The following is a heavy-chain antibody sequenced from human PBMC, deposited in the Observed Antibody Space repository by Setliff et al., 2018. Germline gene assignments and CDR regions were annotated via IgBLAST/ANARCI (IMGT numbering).Heavy chain of an antibody. J-gene: IGHJ4*02. CDR2: IYHSGGT. V-gene: IGHV4-34*01. Sequence: SETLSLTCAVYGGSFSGYYWSWIRQPPGKGLEWIGYIYHSGGTSYNPSLKSRVTISVDTSKNQFSLNLSSVTAADTAVYYCAAVVATSLNYVDNWGQGTLVTVSS. CDR1: GGSFSGYY. D-gene: IGHD5-12*01. CDR3: AAVVATSLNYVDN.